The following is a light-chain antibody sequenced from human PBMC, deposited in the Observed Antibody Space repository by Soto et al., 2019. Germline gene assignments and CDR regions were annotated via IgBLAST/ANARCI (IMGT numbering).Light chain of an antibody. V-gene: IGKV1-9*01. CDR1: QGISSY. CDR3: QHPNTYSYT. CDR2: SAS. Sequence: DIQLTQSPSFLSASVGDRVTITCRASQGISSYLAWYQQKPGKAPKLLIYSASTMQSGVPSRFSGSGSGTEFTLTISSLQPEDFATYYCQHPNTYSYTFGQGTKVEFK. J-gene: IGKJ2*01.